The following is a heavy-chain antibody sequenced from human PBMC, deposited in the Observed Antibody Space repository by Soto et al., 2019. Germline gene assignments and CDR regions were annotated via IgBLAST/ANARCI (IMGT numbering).Heavy chain of an antibody. CDR1: GGSFSGYY. V-gene: IGHV4-34*01. D-gene: IGHD1-1*01. CDR3: ATSTGYGMDV. J-gene: IGHJ6*02. CDR2: INHSGST. Sequence: SETLSLTCAVYGGSFSGYYWSWIRQPPGKGLEWIGEINHSGSTNYNPSLKSRVTISVDTSKNQFSLKLSSVTAADTAVYYCATSTGYGMDVWGQGTTVTVSS.